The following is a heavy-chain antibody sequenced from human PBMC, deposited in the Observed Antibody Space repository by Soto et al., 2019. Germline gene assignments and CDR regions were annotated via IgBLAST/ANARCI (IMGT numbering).Heavy chain of an antibody. J-gene: IGHJ4*02. CDR1: GFTFSDHA. D-gene: IGHD2-15*01. CDR2: ISGGGSGA. V-gene: IGHV3-23*01. Sequence: EVQLLESGGGLVQPGGSLRLSCTASGFTFSDHAMTWVRQAPGKGLEWVSGISGGGSGAYYADSVKGRFTVSRANSKNTLFLQMESLRAEDPAVYYCAIDLWWYTHWGQGTLVTVSS. CDR3: AIDLWWYTH.